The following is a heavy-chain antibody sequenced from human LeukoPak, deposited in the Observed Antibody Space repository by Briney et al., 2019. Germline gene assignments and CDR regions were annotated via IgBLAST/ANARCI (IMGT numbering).Heavy chain of an antibody. CDR2: ISGSGGST. CDR1: GFTFSSYG. D-gene: IGHD2-2*01. CDR3: AKDPHIVVVPGNWFDP. V-gene: IGHV3-23*01. J-gene: IGHJ5*02. Sequence: QPGGSLRLSCAASGFTFSSYGMHWVRQAPGKGLEWVSAISGSGGSTYYADSVKGRFTISRDNSKNTLYLQMNSLRAEDTAVYYCAKDPHIVVVPGNWFDPWGQGTLVTVSS.